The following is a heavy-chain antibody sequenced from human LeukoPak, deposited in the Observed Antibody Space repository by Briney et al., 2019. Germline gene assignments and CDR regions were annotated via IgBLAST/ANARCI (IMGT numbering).Heavy chain of an antibody. V-gene: IGHV3-74*01. CDR3: ARGGDIVVVPAAMGWSGYYFDY. D-gene: IGHD2-2*01. Sequence: GGSLRLSCAASGFTFSSYWMHWVRQAPGKGLVWVSRIKSDGSSTSYADSVKGRFTISRDNAKNTLYLQMNSLRAEDTAVYYCARGGDIVVVPAAMGWSGYYFDYWGQGTLVTVSS. CDR2: IKSDGSST. J-gene: IGHJ4*02. CDR1: GFTFSSYW.